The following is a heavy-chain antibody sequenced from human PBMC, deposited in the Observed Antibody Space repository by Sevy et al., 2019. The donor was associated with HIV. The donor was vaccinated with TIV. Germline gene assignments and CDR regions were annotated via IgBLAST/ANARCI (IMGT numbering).Heavy chain of an antibody. CDR3: AKEQRITMVRGSPYYGMDV. CDR1: GFTFSSYA. D-gene: IGHD3-10*01. Sequence: GGSLRLSCAASGFTFSSYAMSWVRQAPGKGLEWVSAISGSGGSTYYADSVKGRFTISRDNSKNTLYLQMNSLRAEDTAVYYCAKEQRITMVRGSPYYGMDVWGQATTVTVSS. J-gene: IGHJ6*02. CDR2: ISGSGGST. V-gene: IGHV3-23*01.